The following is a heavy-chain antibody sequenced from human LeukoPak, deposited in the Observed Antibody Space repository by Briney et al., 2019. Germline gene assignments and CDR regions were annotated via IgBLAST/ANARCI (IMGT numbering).Heavy chain of an antibody. CDR2: IYSGGST. Sequence: GGSLRLSCAASEFSVGSNYMTWVRQAPGKGLEWVSLIYSGGSTYYADLVKGRFTISRDNSKNTLYLQMNSLRAEDTAVYYCAKDRGIISDYWGQGTLVTVSS. CDR3: AKDRGIISDY. V-gene: IGHV3-66*01. D-gene: IGHD3-10*01. J-gene: IGHJ4*02. CDR1: EFSVGSNY.